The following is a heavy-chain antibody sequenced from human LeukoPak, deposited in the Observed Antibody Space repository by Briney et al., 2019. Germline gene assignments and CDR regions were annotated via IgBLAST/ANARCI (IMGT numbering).Heavy chain of an antibody. D-gene: IGHD3-10*01. J-gene: IGHJ3*02. Sequence: GGSLRLSCAASGFTFSDYYMSWIRQAPGKGLEWVAYISSSGSSTNYADSVRGRFTMSRDNAKNSLYLQMNSLRAEDTAVYYCARVPGKYAFDIWGQGTMVTVSA. V-gene: IGHV3-11*05. CDR1: GFTFSDYY. CDR3: ARVPGKYAFDI. CDR2: ISSSGSST.